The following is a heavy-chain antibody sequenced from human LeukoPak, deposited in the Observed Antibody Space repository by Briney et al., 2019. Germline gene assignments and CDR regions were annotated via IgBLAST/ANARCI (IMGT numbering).Heavy chain of an antibody. V-gene: IGHV1-69*01. Sequence: SVKVSRKASGGSFSSYAISWVRQAPGQGLEGMGGIIPIFGTAHYAQKFQGRVTITADGSTRTAYMELSSLTSEDTAVYYCARAIQRYFAMRVVVTLYYYMDVWGKGTTVTISS. CDR2: IIPIFGTA. J-gene: IGHJ6*03. D-gene: IGHD3-22*01. CDR3: ARAIQRYFAMRVVVTLYYYMDV. CDR1: GGSFSSYA.